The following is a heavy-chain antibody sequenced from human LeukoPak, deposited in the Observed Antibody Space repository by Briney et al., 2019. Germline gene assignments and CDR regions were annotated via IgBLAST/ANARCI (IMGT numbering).Heavy chain of an antibody. CDR2: LYPSGSS. J-gene: IGHJ4*02. D-gene: IGHD3-10*01. V-gene: IGHV4-4*07. Sequence: PETLSLTCTVSGASISPYYWNWIRQPARKGLKWIGRLYPSGSSDYNPSLKSRVTMSVDTSRNQFSLRVTSVTAADTAIYYCARDLSGSLYFDYWGQGILVTVSA. CDR3: ARDLSGSLYFDY. CDR1: GASISPYY.